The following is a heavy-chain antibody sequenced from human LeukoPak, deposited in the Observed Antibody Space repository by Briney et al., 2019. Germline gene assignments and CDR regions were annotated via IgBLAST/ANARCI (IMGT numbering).Heavy chain of an antibody. CDR3: ARDRYSGSDSPFDY. J-gene: IGHJ4*02. V-gene: IGHV3-64*01. CDR1: GFAFDSYA. Sequence: PGGSLRLSCVASGFAFDSYAMHWVRQAPGKGLEYVSGISSDGVTTYHANSVKGRFAVSRDNSKNTLYLQMGSLRAEDMAIYYCARDRYSGSDSPFDYWGQGALVTVSS. CDR2: ISSDGVTT. D-gene: IGHD5-12*01.